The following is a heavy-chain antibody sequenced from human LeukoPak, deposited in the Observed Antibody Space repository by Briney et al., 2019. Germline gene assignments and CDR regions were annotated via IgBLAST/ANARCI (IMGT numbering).Heavy chain of an antibody. CDR1: GYTFTDYY. Sequence: ASVKVSCKASGYTFTDYYMHWVRQAPGQGLEWMGWINPNSGGTNYAQKFQGRVTMTSDTSISTAYMELSRLRSDDTAVYYCARVALEWLLLNWFDPWGQGTLVTVSS. J-gene: IGHJ5*02. D-gene: IGHD3-3*01. CDR3: ARVALEWLLLNWFDP. V-gene: IGHV1-2*02. CDR2: INPNSGGT.